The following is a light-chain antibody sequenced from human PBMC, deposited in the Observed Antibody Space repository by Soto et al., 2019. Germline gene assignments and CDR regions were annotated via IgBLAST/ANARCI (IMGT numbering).Light chain of an antibody. CDR1: QDISNY. CDR3: QQYHDLPPVT. CDR2: DAS. J-gene: IGKJ2*01. Sequence: DIQMTQSPSSLSASVGDRVIITCQASQDISNYLNWYQQKPGKAPKLLIYDASNLETGVPSRFSGRGSATDFTFTISSLQPEDVATYYCQQYHDLPPVTFGQGTKLDIK. V-gene: IGKV1-33*01.